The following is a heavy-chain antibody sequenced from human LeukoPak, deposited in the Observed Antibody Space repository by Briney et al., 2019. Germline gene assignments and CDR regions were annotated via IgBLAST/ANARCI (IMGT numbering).Heavy chain of an antibody. CDR2: ISWDGGST. Sequence: GGSLRLSCAASGFTFDDYAMHWVRQAPGKGLEWVSLISWDGGSTYYADSVKGRFAISRDNSKNSLYLQMNSLRAEDTALYYCAKAVYGGIDDAFDIWGQGTMVTVSS. J-gene: IGHJ3*02. CDR1: GFTFDDYA. D-gene: IGHD4-23*01. CDR3: AKAVYGGIDDAFDI. V-gene: IGHV3-43D*03.